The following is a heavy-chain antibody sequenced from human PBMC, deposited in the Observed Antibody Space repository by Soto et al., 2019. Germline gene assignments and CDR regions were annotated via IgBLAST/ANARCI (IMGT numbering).Heavy chain of an antibody. V-gene: IGHV6-1*01. J-gene: IGHJ5*02. CDR3: ARASVLVVNWYDP. CDR1: GDSVSSNSAA. CDR2: TYYRSKWYN. Sequence: PSQTLSLTCAISGDSVSSNSAAWNWIRQSPSRELEWLGRTYYRSKWYNDYAVSVKRRITITPDTSKKQFSLQLNSVTPEDTAVYYCARASVLVVNWYDPWGQETLVTVTS.